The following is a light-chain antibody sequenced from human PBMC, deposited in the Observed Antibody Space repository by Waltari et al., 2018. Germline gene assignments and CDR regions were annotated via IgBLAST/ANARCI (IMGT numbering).Light chain of an antibody. Sequence: DIVMTQSPLSLPVTPGEPASISCRSIQSLLHSNGYNYLDWYLQKPGQSPQILIYLGSNRASGVPDRFSGSGSGTDFTLKISRVEAEDVGVYYCMQALQTPLTFGGGTKVEIK. CDR1: QSLLHSNGYNY. CDR2: LGS. J-gene: IGKJ4*01. CDR3: MQALQTPLT. V-gene: IGKV2-28*01.